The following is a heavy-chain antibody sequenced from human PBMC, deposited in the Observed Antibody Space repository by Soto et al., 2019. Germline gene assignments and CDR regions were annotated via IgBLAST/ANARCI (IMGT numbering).Heavy chain of an antibody. CDR1: GCSISGSY. CDR2: IYHSGST. Sequence: SETLSLTCTVSGCSISGSYWSWIRQSPGKGLEWIGYIYHSGSTYYNPSLKSRVTISVDRSKNQFSLKLSSVTAADTAVYYCARGPNWFDPWGQGTLVTV. CDR3: ARGPNWFDP. V-gene: IGHV4-59*12. J-gene: IGHJ5*02.